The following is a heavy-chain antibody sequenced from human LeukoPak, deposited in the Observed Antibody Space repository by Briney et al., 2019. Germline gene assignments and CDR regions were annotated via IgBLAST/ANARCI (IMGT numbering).Heavy chain of an antibody. J-gene: IGHJ4*02. V-gene: IGHV3-23*01. CDR1: GFTFSSYA. D-gene: IGHD6-6*01. CDR2: ISGSGGST. CDR3: ASHTRIAALLGQFDY. Sequence: QPGGSLRLSCAASGFTFSSYAMSWVRQAPGKGLEWVSAISGSGGSTFYADSVKGRFTISRDNSKNTLYLQMNSLRAEDAAVYYCASHTRIAALLGQFDYWGQGTLVTVSS.